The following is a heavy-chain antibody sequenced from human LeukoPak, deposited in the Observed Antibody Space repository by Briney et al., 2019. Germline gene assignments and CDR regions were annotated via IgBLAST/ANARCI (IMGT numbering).Heavy chain of an antibody. V-gene: IGHV3-48*01. J-gene: IGHJ4*02. D-gene: IGHD1-26*01. Sequence: GGSLRLSCAASGFTFSSYSMNWVRQAPGKGLEWVSYITRSSSARYYADSVKGRFTISRDNAENSLYLQMSSLRAEDTAVYYCATQWELHPAFWGQGTLVTVSS. CDR1: GFTFSSYS. CDR3: ATQWELHPAF. CDR2: ITRSSSAR.